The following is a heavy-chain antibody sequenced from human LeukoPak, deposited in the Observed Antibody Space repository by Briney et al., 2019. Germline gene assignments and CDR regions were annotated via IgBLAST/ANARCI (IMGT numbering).Heavy chain of an antibody. CDR1: GYTFTGYY. CDR2: INPNSGGT. CDR3: ARTTSLNYGMDV. D-gene: IGHD1-1*01. V-gene: IGHV1-2*04. J-gene: IGHJ6*02. Sequence: GASLKVSCKASGYTFTGYYMHWVRQAPGQGLEWMGWINPNSGGTNYAQKFQGWVTMTRDTSISTAYMELSRLRSDDTAVYYCARTTSLNYGMDVWGQGTTVTVSS.